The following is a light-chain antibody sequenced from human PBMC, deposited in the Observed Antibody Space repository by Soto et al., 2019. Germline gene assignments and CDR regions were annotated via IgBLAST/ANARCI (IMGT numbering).Light chain of an antibody. CDR1: KSNIGANYN. J-gene: IGLJ2*01. Sequence: QSVLTQPPSVSGAPGQRVTISCNGSKSNIGANYNVNWYQQSPGTAPKLLIYANDNRPSGVPQRFSGSKSGTSASLAITGLQTEDEADYYCQSYDTSLPGLLFGVGTKLTVL. V-gene: IGLV1-40*01. CDR2: AND. CDR3: QSYDTSLPGLL.